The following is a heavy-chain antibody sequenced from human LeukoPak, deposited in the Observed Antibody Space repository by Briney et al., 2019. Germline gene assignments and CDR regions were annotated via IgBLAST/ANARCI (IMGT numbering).Heavy chain of an antibody. Sequence: GASVKVSFKASGYTFTSYDINGVRQATGQGLEWMGWMNPNSGNTGYAQKFQGRVTMTRNTSISTAYMELSSLRSEDTAVYYCARALSITIFGLVIGAWFEPWGQGTLVTVSS. J-gene: IGHJ5*02. CDR3: ARALSITIFGLVIGAWFEP. CDR2: MNPNSGNT. CDR1: GYTFTSYD. D-gene: IGHD3-3*01. V-gene: IGHV1-8*02.